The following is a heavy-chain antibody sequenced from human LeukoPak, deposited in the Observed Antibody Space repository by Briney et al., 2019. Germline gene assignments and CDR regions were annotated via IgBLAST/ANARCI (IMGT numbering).Heavy chain of an antibody. J-gene: IGHJ4*02. CDR1: GGSISSGGYY. V-gene: IGHV4-31*03. CDR2: IYYSGST. CDR3: ARISIRKVKNDGGNYFDY. D-gene: IGHD3-3*02. Sequence: SETLSLTCTVSGGSISSGGYYWSWIRQHPGKGLEWIGYIYYSGSTYYNPSLKSRVTISVDTSKNQFSLKLSSVTAADTAVYYCARISIRKVKNDGGNYFDYWGQGTLVTVSS.